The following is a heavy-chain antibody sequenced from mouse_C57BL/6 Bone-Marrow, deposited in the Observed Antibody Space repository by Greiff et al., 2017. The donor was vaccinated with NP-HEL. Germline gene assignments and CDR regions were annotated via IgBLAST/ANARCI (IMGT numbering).Heavy chain of an antibody. D-gene: IGHD2-4*01. J-gene: IGHJ4*01. CDR3: ARGLRYAMDY. CDR2: INPNNGGT. CDR1: GYTFTDYN. V-gene: IGHV1-18*01. Sequence: VQLKESGPELVKPGASVKIPCKASGYTFTDYNMDWVKQSHGKSLEWIGDINPNNGGTIYNQKFKGKATLTVDKSSSTAYMELRSLTSEDTAVYYCARGLRYAMDYWGQGTSVTVSS.